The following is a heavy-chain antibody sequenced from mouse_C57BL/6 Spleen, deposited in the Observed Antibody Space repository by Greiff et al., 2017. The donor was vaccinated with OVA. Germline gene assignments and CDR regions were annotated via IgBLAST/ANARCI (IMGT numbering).Heavy chain of an antibody. J-gene: IGHJ4*01. D-gene: IGHD2-4*01. CDR2: INPSNGGT. Sequence: VQLQQPGTELVKPGASVKLSCKASGYTFTSYWMHWVKQRPGQGLEWIGNINPSNGGTNYNEKFKSKATLTVDKSSSTAYMQLSSLTSEDSAVYYCARMVYDYGAYYAMDYWGQGTSVTVSS. CDR1: GYTFTSYW. V-gene: IGHV1-53*01. CDR3: ARMVYDYGAYYAMDY.